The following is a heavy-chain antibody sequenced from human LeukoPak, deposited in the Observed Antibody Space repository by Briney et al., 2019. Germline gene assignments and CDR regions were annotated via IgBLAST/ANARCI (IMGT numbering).Heavy chain of an antibody. V-gene: IGHV4-4*02. CDR3: ARDASEGGGSGSYFPYYFDY. CDR2: IYHSGST. Sequence: PSGTLSLTCAVSGGSISSSNWWSWVRPPPGKGLEWIGEIYHSGSTNYNPSLKSRVTISVDKSKNQFSLKLSSVTAADTAVYYCARDASEGGGSGSYFPYYFDYWGQGTLVTVSS. D-gene: IGHD3-10*01. CDR1: GGSISSSNW. J-gene: IGHJ4*02.